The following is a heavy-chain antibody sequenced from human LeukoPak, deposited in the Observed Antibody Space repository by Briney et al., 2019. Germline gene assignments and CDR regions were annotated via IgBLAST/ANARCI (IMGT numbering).Heavy chain of an antibody. CDR3: ARLNWQLDHYFDY. Sequence: GGSLRLSCAASGFIFSTYWMHWVRQAPGKGVVWVSRINSDGSGTDYADSVKGRFSISRDNGKNTVYLQINTLRAEDTAVYYCARLNWQLDHYFDYWGQGTPVTVSS. V-gene: IGHV3-74*01. D-gene: IGHD6-6*01. CDR2: INSDGSGT. CDR1: GFIFSTYW. J-gene: IGHJ4*02.